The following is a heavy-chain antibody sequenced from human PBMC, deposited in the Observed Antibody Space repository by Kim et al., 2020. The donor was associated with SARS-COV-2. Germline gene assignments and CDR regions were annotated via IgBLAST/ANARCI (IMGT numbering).Heavy chain of an antibody. J-gene: IGHJ6*02. CDR3: ARVPDFMPSRSGQGISREDV. D-gene: IGHD1-26*01. CDR2: IWYDGSNK. CDR1: GFTFSSYG. V-gene: IGHV3-33*01. Sequence: GGSLRLSCAAPGFTFSSYGMHWVRQAPGKGLEWVAVIWYDGSNKYYADSVKGRFTISRDNSKNTLYLQMNSLRAEDTAVYYCARVPDFMPSRSGQGISREDVWGQGTTVTVSS.